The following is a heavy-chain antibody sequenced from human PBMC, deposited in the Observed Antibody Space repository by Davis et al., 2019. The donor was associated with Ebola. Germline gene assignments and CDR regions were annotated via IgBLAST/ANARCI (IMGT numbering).Heavy chain of an antibody. CDR3: ARDDTCYSSNLGRFRDHPFDL. V-gene: IGHV1-46*01. CDR1: GYTFTSYY. D-gene: IGHD4-11*01. J-gene: IGHJ3*01. CDR2: INPSDGNT. Sequence: AASVKVSCKASGYTFTSYYMHWVRQAPGQGLEWMGIINPSDGNTNYAQKFQGRVTMTRDTSTTTVYMELSSLRSEDTAVYYCARDDTCYSSNLGRFRDHPFDLWGQGTMVTVSS.